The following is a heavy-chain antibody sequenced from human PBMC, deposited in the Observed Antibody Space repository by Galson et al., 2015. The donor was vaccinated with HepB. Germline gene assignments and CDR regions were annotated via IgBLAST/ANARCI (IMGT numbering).Heavy chain of an antibody. J-gene: IGHJ4*02. Sequence: SVKVSCKASGYTFTGYYMHWVRQAPGQGLEWMGWINPNSGGTNYAQKFQGRVTMTRDTSISTAYMELSRLRSDDTAVYYCARGRGLGYCTNSVCLIPDYWGQGTLVTVSS. D-gene: IGHD2-8*01. CDR1: GYTFTGYY. V-gene: IGHV1-2*02. CDR3: ARGRGLGYCTNSVCLIPDY. CDR2: INPNSGGT.